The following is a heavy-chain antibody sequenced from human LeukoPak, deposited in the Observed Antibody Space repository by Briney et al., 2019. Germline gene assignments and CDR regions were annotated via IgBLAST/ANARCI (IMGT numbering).Heavy chain of an antibody. V-gene: IGHV4-34*01. D-gene: IGHD2-2*01. CDR2: INHSGST. CDR3: AREGAYCSSTSCPFDY. CDR1: GGSFSGYY. J-gene: IGHJ4*02. Sequence: SETLSLTCAVYGGSFSGYYWTWIRQPPGKGLEWIGEINHSGSTNYNPSLKSRVTISVDTSKNQFSLKLSSVTAADTAVYYCAREGAYCSSTSCPFDYWGQGTLVTVSS.